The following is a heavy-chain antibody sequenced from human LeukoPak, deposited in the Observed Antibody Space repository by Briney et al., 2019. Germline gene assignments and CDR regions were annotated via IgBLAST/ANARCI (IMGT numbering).Heavy chain of an antibody. V-gene: IGHV1-18*01. J-gene: IGHJ4*02. D-gene: IGHD3-22*01. CDR3: ARDNPPSYYDSSGYLAY. Sequence: GASVKVSCKASGYTFTSYGISWVRQAPGQGLEWMGWISAYNGNTNYAQKLQGRVTMTTDTSTSTAYMELRSLRSDDTAVYYCARDNPPSYYDSSGYLAYWGQGTLVTVSS. CDR1: GYTFTSYG. CDR2: ISAYNGNT.